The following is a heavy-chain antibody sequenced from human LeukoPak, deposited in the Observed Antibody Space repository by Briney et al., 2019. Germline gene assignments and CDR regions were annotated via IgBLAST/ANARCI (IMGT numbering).Heavy chain of an antibody. CDR1: GFSFSDTW. J-gene: IGHJ4*02. Sequence: GGSLRLSCAASGFSFSDTWMNWVRRAPRKGLEWVSTIMIGGDGKHYADSVKGRFTISRDRSESTLYLQMNSLRAEDTAVYYCARGYSSGLHFDYWGQGTLVTVSS. V-gene: IGHV3-74*01. CDR2: IMIGGDGK. CDR3: ARGYSSGLHFDY. D-gene: IGHD6-19*01.